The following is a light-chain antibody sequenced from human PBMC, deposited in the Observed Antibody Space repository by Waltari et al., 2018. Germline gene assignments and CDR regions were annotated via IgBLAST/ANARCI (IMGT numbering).Light chain of an antibody. V-gene: IGKV1-5*01. Sequence: DIQMTQSPSTLSASVGDRVTITCRASQTISTWLAWYQQTPGRAPKPLIQDAPSVERGAPARFSGSGSGTEFTLTISSLQPDDFATYYCQQYNSNSPYTFGQGTKLEIK. CDR1: QTISTW. J-gene: IGKJ2*01. CDR3: QQYNSNSPYT. CDR2: DAP.